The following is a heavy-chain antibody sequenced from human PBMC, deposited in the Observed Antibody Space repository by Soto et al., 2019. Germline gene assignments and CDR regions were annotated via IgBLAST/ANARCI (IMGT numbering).Heavy chain of an antibody. CDR2: ISAYNGNT. CDR3: ARGLDCGGDCYPYYFDY. CDR1: GYTFTSYG. V-gene: IGHV1-18*01. D-gene: IGHD2-21*02. J-gene: IGHJ4*02. Sequence: QVQLVQSGAEVKKPGASVKVSCKASGYTFTSYGISWVRQAPGQGLEWMGWISAYNGNTNYAQKLQGRVTMTTDTSTSTAYMELRSLGSDDTVVYYCARGLDCGGDCYPYYFDYWGQGTLVTVSS.